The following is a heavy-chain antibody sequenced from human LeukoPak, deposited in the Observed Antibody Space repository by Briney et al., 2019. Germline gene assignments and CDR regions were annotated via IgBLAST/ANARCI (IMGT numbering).Heavy chain of an antibody. D-gene: IGHD6-6*01. J-gene: IGHJ4*02. CDR1: GFSVTTND. Sequence: GGSLRLSCAVSGFSVTTNDMSWVRQAPGKGLEWVSVIYSGERTYYADSVKGRFTISRDNSKNTLYLQMNNLRAEDTAVYYCARESFAARWDWGQGTLVTVSS. V-gene: IGHV3-53*01. CDR3: ARESFAARWD. CDR2: IYSGERT.